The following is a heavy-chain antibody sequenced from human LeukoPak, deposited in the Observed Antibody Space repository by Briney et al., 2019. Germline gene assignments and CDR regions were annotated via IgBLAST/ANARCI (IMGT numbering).Heavy chain of an antibody. CDR1: GFTVTSNH. D-gene: IGHD6-6*01. CDR3: ARDSSSYYFDY. CDR2: IYNDGTT. Sequence: GGSLTLSCAASGFTVTSNHMNWVRQAPGKGLEWVSIIYNDGTTHYADSLKGRFLIFRDDSINTLYLQMNSLRAEDTAVYYCARDSSSYYFDYWGQGTLVTISS. V-gene: IGHV3-66*01. J-gene: IGHJ4*02.